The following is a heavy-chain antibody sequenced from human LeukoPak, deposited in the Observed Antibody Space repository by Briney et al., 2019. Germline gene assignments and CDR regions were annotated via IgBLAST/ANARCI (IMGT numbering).Heavy chain of an antibody. D-gene: IGHD3-9*01. V-gene: IGHV3-7*03. CDR2: IKHDGGDK. CDR1: GFTFSNYW. Sequence: PGGSLRLSCAAYGFTFSNYWMSWDRQAPGKGLEWVANIKHDGGDKHYVDSVKGRFTIARDSAKNTLNLQMNSLRAEDTAVYYCARGGNYDILTGYIFDYWGQGTLVTVSS. CDR3: ARGGNYDILTGYIFDY. J-gene: IGHJ4*02.